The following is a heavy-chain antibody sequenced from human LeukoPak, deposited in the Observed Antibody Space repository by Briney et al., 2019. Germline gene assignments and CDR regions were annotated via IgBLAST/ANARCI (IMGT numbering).Heavy chain of an antibody. CDR3: ARDQGLYYYDSSGYKYFDY. CDR1: GFTFSSYS. D-gene: IGHD3-22*01. J-gene: IGHJ4*02. CDR2: ISSSSSTI. Sequence: GGSLRLSCAASGFTFSSYSMNWVRQAPGKGLEWVSYISSSSSTIYYADSVKGRFTISRDNAKNSLYLQMNSLRAEDTAVYYCARDQGLYYYDSSGYKYFDYWGQGILVTVSS. V-gene: IGHV3-48*01.